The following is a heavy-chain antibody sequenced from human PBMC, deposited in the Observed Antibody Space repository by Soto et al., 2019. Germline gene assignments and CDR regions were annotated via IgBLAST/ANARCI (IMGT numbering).Heavy chain of an antibody. CDR1: GFTFSSYG. J-gene: IGHJ6*02. CDR2: ISYDGSNK. Sequence: GGSLRLSCTASGFTFSSYGMHWVRQAPGKGLEWVAVISYDGSNKYYADSVKGRFTISRDNSKNTLYLQMNSLRAEDTAVYYCAKAVAIVGAPQTFGMDVWGQGTKVTVSS. CDR3: AKAVAIVGAPQTFGMDV. D-gene: IGHD1-26*01. V-gene: IGHV3-30*18.